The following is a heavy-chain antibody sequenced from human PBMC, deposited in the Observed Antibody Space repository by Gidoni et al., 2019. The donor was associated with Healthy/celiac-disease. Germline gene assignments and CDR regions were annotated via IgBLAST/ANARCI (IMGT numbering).Heavy chain of an antibody. V-gene: IGHV3-9*01. CDR3: AKDSRGIAVVVFDY. CDR2: ISWNSGSI. D-gene: IGHD6-19*01. Sequence: EVQLVESGGGLVQPGRSLRLSCAASGFTFDDDAMHWVRQAPGKGLEWVSGISWNSGSIGYADSVKGRFTISRDNAKNSLYLQMNSLRAEDTALYYCAKDSRGIAVVVFDYWGQGTLVTVSS. J-gene: IGHJ4*02. CDR1: GFTFDDDA.